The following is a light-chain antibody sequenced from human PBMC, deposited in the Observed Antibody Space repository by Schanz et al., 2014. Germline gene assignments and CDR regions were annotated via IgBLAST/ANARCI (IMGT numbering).Light chain of an antibody. J-gene: IGLJ2*01. Sequence: QSALTQPASVSGSPGQSITISCTGTSSDVGGYNFVSWYQQHPGKAPKLMIHDVSNRPSGVSNRFSGSKSGNTASLTISGLQAEDEAEYYCSSYTSSSSLVVFGGGTKLTVL. CDR2: DVS. CDR1: SSDVGGYNF. CDR3: SSYTSSSSLVV. V-gene: IGLV2-14*01.